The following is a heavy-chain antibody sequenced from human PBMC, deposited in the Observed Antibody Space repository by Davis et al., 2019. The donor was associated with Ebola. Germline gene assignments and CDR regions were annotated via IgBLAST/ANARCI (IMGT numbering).Heavy chain of an antibody. CDR2: IRSKANSYAT. D-gene: IGHD4-17*01. J-gene: IGHJ4*02. V-gene: IGHV3-73*01. CDR1: GFTFSGTS. Sequence: PGGPLRPPCAPSGFTFSGTSMHWVRQAPGKGLEWVGRIRSKANSYATAYAASVKGRFTISREDSKNTAYLQMNSLKTEDTAVYYCTTTTVTDDYRGQGTLVTVSS. CDR3: TTTTVTDDY.